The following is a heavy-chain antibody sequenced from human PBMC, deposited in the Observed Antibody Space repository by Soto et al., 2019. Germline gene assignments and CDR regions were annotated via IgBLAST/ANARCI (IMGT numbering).Heavy chain of an antibody. CDR3: ARRYFGSGSYYFDP. J-gene: IGHJ5*02. Sequence: PSETLSLTCTVSDGSISSYYWSWIRQPPGKGLEWVGYMHHGGRYNYNPSLESRVTISVDTSKNQFSLKLRSVTAADTAVYYCARRYFGSGSYYFDPWGQGTLVTVSS. CDR2: MHHGGRY. CDR1: DGSISSYY. V-gene: IGHV4-59*01. D-gene: IGHD3-10*01.